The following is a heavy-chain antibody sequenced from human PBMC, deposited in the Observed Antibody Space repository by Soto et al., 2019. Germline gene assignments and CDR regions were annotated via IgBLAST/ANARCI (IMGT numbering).Heavy chain of an antibody. J-gene: IGHJ4*02. CDR2: TYYRAKWYN. CDR1: GDSVSSNSAA. CDR3: ARGWFGELLFNYFDY. Sequence: SETLSLTCAISGDSVSSNSAAWNWIRQSPSRGLEWLGRTYYRAKWYNDYAVSVKSRITINPDTSKNQFSLQLNSVTPEDTAVFYCARGWFGELLFNYFDYWGQGTLVTVSS. V-gene: IGHV6-1*01. D-gene: IGHD3-10*01.